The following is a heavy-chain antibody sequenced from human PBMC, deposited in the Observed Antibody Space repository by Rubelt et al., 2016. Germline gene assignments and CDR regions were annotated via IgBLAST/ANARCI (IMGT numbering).Heavy chain of an antibody. V-gene: IGHV3-7*01. Sequence: EVQLVESGGGLVQPGGSLRLSCAVSGFSFSTYWMSWVRQAPGKGLEWVANIKQDGSENYYVDSVKGRFTISRDNAKNSVYLEMNSLRAEDTAVYYCARRRTGGVYFDSWGQGTLVTVSS. CDR3: ARRRTGGVYFDS. CDR1: GFSFSTYW. J-gene: IGHJ4*02. D-gene: IGHD1-14*01. CDR2: IKQDGSEN.